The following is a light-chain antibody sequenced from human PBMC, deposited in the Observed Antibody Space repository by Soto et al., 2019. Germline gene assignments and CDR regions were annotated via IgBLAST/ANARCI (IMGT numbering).Light chain of an antibody. CDR2: EVS. CDR3: SSYAGTNNVI. J-gene: IGLJ2*01. Sequence: QSVLTQPPSASGSPGQSVTISCTGTSSDVGGYNYVSWYQQHAGKAPKLMIYEVSKRPSGVPDRFSGSKSGNTASLTVSGLQAEDEDDYYCSSYAGTNNVIFGGGTKLTVL. CDR1: SSDVGGYNY. V-gene: IGLV2-8*01.